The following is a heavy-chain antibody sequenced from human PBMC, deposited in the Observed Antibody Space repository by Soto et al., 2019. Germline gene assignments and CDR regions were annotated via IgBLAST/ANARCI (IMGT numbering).Heavy chain of an antibody. Sequence: EVQLVESGGGLVQPGGSLKLSCAASGFRCSGSAMNWVRQGSGKGLEWVGRIRSKGSSYATTYAASVKGRFIISRDDSKNTAYLQMNSLKTEDTAVYYCFPLLEYSGTYVANYWGQGTLVTVSS. V-gene: IGHV3-73*01. CDR3: FPLLEYSGTYVANY. CDR1: GFRCSGSA. J-gene: IGHJ4*02. CDR2: IRSKGSSYAT. D-gene: IGHD1-26*01.